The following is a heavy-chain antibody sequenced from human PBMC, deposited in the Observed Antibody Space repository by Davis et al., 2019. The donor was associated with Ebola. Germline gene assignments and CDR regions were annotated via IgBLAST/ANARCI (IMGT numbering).Heavy chain of an antibody. CDR3: ARSYYYDSSGYYYPTPFDY. J-gene: IGHJ4*02. D-gene: IGHD3-22*01. CDR1: GGSISSSSYY. V-gene: IGHV4-39*01. CDR2: IYYSGST. Sequence: SETLSLTCTVSGGSISSSSYYWGWIRQPPGKGLEWIGSIYYSGSTYYNPSLKSRVIISADTSKNQLSLKLSSVTAADTAAYYCARSYYYDSSGYYYPTPFDYWGQGTLVTVSS.